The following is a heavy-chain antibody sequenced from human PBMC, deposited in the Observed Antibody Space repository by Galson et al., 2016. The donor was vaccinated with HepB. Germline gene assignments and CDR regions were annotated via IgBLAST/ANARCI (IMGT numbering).Heavy chain of an antibody. Sequence: CAISGDSVPADMVAWNWIRQSPSRGLEWLGRTYYRSRWFSDYAESVQGRITINPDTSNNHFSLQLNSVTPDDTAIYFCARGRNSAFDYWGQGILVTVSS. D-gene: IGHD1-7*01. CDR3: ARGRNSAFDY. J-gene: IGHJ4*02. CDR2: TYYRSRWFS. CDR1: GDSVPADMVA. V-gene: IGHV6-1*01.